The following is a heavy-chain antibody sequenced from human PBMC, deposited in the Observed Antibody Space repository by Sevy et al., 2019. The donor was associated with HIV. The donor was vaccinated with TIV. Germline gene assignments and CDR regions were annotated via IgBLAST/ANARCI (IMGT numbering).Heavy chain of an antibody. J-gene: IGHJ4*02. CDR3: ARSSSAYPYHFDY. Sequence: SETLSLICAVSGGSISTDLYSWNWIRQPPGKGLEWIGYIFHSGNTYYNPSLKSRVTILIDRSKNQFSLNLSSVTAADTAVYYCARSSSAYPYHFDYWGQGTLVTVSS. CDR2: IFHSGNT. CDR1: GGSISTDLYS. V-gene: IGHV4-30-2*01.